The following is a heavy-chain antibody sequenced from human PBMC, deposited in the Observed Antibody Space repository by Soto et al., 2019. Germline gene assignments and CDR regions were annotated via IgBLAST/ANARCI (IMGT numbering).Heavy chain of an antibody. CDR1: GYTFTSYV. J-gene: IGHJ4*02. V-gene: IGHV1-18*01. CDR2: ISAYNGNT. D-gene: IGHD6-19*01. Sequence: ASVKVSCKASGYTFTSYVISWVRQAPGQGLEWMGWISAYNGNTNYAQKLQGRVTMTTDTSTSTAYMELRSLRSDDTAVYYCARAPEYSSGWPHFDYWGQGTLVTVSS. CDR3: ARAPEYSSGWPHFDY.